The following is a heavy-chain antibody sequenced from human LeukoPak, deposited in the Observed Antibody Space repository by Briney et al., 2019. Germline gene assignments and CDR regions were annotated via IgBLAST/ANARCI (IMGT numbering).Heavy chain of an antibody. CDR1: GGSVSSYY. CDR3: ARAGSYGDFPFDY. V-gene: IGHV4-59*02. J-gene: IGHJ4*02. CDR2: IFYSGST. Sequence: SETLSLTCTVSGGSVSSYYWSWIRQPPGKGLEWIGYIFYSGSTNYNPSLKSRVTISIDTSKNQFPLKLSSVTAADTAVYYCARAGSYGDFPFDYWGQGTLVTVSS. D-gene: IGHD4-17*01.